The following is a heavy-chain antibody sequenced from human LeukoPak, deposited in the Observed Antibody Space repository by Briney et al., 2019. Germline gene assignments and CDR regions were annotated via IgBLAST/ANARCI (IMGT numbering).Heavy chain of an antibody. CDR2: IYYSGST. CDR1: GGSISSYY. J-gene: IGHJ4*02. CDR3: AREGFGYGADY. Sequence: TSETLSLTCTVSGGSISSYYWSWIRQPPGKGLEWIGYIYYSGSTNYNPSLKSRVTISVDTSKNQFSLKLSSVTAADTAVYYCAREGFGYGADYWGQGTLVTVSS. D-gene: IGHD4-17*01. V-gene: IGHV4-59*01.